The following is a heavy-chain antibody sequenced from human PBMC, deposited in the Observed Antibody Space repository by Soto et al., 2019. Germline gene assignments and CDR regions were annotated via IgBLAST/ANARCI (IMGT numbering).Heavy chain of an antibody. V-gene: IGHV1-69*02. CDR2: IIPILGIA. Sequence: QVQLVQSVAEVKKPGSSVKVSCKASGGTFSSYTISWVRQAPGQGLEWMGRIIPILGIANYAQKFQGRVRIPADKSTSTAYMELSSLRSEDTAVYYCARGERANDAFDIWGQGTMVTVSS. D-gene: IGHD1-26*01. CDR3: ARGERANDAFDI. J-gene: IGHJ3*02. CDR1: GGTFSSYT.